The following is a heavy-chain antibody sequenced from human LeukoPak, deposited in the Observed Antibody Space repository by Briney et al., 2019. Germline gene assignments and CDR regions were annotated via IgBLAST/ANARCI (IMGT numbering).Heavy chain of an antibody. CDR3: AKPPHGSGWYTDNWFDP. D-gene: IGHD6-19*01. Sequence: YADSVKGRFTISRDNSKNTLYLEMNSLRAEDTAVYYCAKPPHGSGWYTDNWFDPWGQGTRVTVSS. J-gene: IGHJ5*02. V-gene: IGHV3-23*05.